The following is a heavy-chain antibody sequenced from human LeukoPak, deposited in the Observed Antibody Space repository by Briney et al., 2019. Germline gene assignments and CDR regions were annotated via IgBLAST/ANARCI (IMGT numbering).Heavy chain of an antibody. CDR1: GGSFSGYY. CDR3: ARHRYSGSPEFDY. CDR2: INHSGST. D-gene: IGHD1-26*01. Sequence: PSETLSLTCAVYGGSFSGYYWSWIRQPPGKGLEWMGEINHSGSTNYNPSLKSRVTMSVDTSKNQYSLKLSSVTAADTAVYYCARHRYSGSPEFDYWGQGTLVTVSS. J-gene: IGHJ4*02. V-gene: IGHV4-34*01.